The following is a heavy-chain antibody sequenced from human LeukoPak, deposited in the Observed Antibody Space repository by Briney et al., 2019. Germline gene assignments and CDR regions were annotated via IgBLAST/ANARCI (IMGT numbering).Heavy chain of an antibody. V-gene: IGHV1-69*05. CDR2: IIPIFGTA. Sequence: GASVKVSCKASGGTFSSYAISWVRQAPGQGLKWMGGIIPIFGTANYAQKFQGRVTITTDESTSTAYMELSSLRSEDTAVYYCARGPLASSPHYYYYYMDVWGKGTTVTVSS. J-gene: IGHJ6*03. D-gene: IGHD6-6*01. CDR1: GGTFSSYA. CDR3: ARGPLASSPHYYYYYMDV.